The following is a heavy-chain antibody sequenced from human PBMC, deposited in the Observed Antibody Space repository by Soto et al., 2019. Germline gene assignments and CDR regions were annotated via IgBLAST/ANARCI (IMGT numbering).Heavy chain of an antibody. Sequence: QVHLQESGPGLVNPWWTLSLTCAVSGVSVTAGNLWSWVRQFPGKGLVWIGGVFPDGSPNYNPSLKSRINISLDKSQNHFSLMLTSGTAADTALYYCARVPSGNKEGFDPWGQGTLVTVSS. V-gene: IGHV4-4*02. CDR1: GVSVTAGNL. J-gene: IGHJ5*02. CDR3: ARVPSGNKEGFDP. D-gene: IGHD3-10*01. CDR2: VFPDGSP.